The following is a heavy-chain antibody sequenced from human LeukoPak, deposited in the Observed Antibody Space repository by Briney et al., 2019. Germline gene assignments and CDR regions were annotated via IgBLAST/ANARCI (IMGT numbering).Heavy chain of an antibody. V-gene: IGHV3-74*01. D-gene: IGHD1-26*01. Sequence: GGSLRLSCAASGFVFSRFWMHGVPQVRGKGLEWVSRLNEDGRITTYADSVQGRFIISRDNSKNTLYLKMYSLRAEDTALYYCARDLGGIAGSWGQGTWVTVSS. CDR2: LNEDGRIT. CDR3: ARDLGGIAGS. CDR1: GFVFSRFW. J-gene: IGHJ1*01.